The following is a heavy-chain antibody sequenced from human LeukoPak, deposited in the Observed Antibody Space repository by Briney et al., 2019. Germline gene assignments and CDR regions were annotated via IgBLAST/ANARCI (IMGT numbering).Heavy chain of an antibody. CDR1: GYTFTGYY. D-gene: IGHD3-10*01. Sequence: ASVKVSCKASGYTFTGYYMHWVRQAPGQGLEWMGWINPNSGGTNYAQKFQGRVTMTRDTSISTAYMELSRLRSDDTAVYYCARLLWFGELFHFDYWGQGTLVTVSS. V-gene: IGHV1-2*02. J-gene: IGHJ4*02. CDR2: INPNSGGT. CDR3: ARLLWFGELFHFDY.